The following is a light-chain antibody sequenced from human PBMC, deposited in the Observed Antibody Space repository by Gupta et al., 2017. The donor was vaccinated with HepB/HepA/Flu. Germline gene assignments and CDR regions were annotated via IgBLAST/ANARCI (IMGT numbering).Light chain of an antibody. CDR2: AAS. V-gene: IGKV1-9*01. J-gene: IGKJ5*01. CDR1: QGISSY. CDR3: QQLNSYHRVT. Sequence: DIQLTQSPSFLSASVGDRVTITCRSSQGISSYLAWYQQKPGKAPKLLIYAASTLQSGVPSRFSGSGSGTEFTLTISSRQPEDFATYYCQQLNSYHRVTFGQGTRLEIK.